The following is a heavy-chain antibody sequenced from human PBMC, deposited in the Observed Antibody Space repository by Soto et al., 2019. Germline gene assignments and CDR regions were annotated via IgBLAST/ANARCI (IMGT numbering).Heavy chain of an antibody. Sequence: PGGSLRLSCAGSGFTLSDHHIDWVRQAPGQCLERVGRSRDKAQGYSTAYAASVKGRFTTSRDETKKSVYLQMNSLKTEDTAVYYCVRATYFSDSSGYTRCFDSWGQGTLGSVSS. CDR3: VRATYFSDSSGYTRCFDS. J-gene: IGHJ4*02. CDR2: SRDKAQGYST. D-gene: IGHD3-22*01. V-gene: IGHV3-72*01. CDR1: GFTLSDHH.